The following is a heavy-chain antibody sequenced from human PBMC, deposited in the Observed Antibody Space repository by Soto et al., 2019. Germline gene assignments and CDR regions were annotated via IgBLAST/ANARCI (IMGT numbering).Heavy chain of an antibody. CDR1: GGSFSTSS. V-gene: IGHV1-69*01. J-gene: IGHJ4*02. D-gene: IGHD2-15*01. CDR2: IIPIFSRT. Sequence: QVQLVQSGTEVKEPGSSVKVSCKASGGSFSTSSFVWVRQGPGQGLEWMGGIIPIFSRTNLAQKFQVRVTFSADESTRTTYMELRSLTSEDTAIYYCARDVVRSTAGDSWGQGTLVTVSS. CDR3: ARDVVRSTAGDS.